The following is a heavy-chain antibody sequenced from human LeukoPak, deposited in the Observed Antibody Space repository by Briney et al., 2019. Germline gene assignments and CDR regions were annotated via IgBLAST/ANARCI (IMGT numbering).Heavy chain of an antibody. CDR2: FDPEDGET. Sequence: ASVKVSCKVSGYTLTELSMHWVRQAPGKGLEWMGGFDPEDGETIYAQKLQGRVTMTTDTSTSTAYMELRSLRSDDTAVYYCARDLGGDGDPDYWGQGTLVTVSS. J-gene: IGHJ4*02. CDR1: GYTLTELS. D-gene: IGHD2-21*01. CDR3: ARDLGGDGDPDY. V-gene: IGHV1-24*01.